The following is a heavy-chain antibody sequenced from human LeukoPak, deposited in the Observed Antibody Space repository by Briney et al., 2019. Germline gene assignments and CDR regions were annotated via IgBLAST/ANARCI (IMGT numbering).Heavy chain of an antibody. CDR1: GFTXXXXX. D-gene: IGHD3-10*01. V-gene: IGHV3-30*18. Sequence: PGGSLRLXXAASGFTXXXXXXXXVRQXPGXXXXXXXXXXYDGSNKXYADSVXXXXXISRDNSKNTLYLQMNSLRAEDTAVYYCAKRPDGSGSYSFNGMDVWGQGTTVTVSS. J-gene: IGHJ6*02. CDR3: AKRPDGSGSYSFNGMDV. CDR2: XXYDGSNK.